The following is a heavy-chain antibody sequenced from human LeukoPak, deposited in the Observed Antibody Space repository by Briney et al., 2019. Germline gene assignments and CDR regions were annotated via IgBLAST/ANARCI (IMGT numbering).Heavy chain of an antibody. D-gene: IGHD6-13*01. V-gene: IGHV3-49*03. CDR3: SRGQQLGEY. Sequence: GGSLRLSCTTSGFAFGDYAMTWFRQAPGKGLEWVGFIRSKPYGGTTEYAASVKGRFTISRDDSKSIAYLQMNSLKTEDTALYYCSRGQQLGEYWGQGTLVTVSS. CDR2: IRSKPYGGTT. CDR1: GFAFGDYA. J-gene: IGHJ4*02.